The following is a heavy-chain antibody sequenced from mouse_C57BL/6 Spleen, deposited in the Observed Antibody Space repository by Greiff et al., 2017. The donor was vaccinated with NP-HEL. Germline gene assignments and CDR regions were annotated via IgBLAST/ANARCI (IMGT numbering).Heavy chain of an antibody. CDR3: TTSRPYYDY. Sequence: VQLKQSGAELVRPGASVKLSCTASGFNIKDDYMHWVKQRPEQGLEWIGWIDPENGDTEYASKFQGKATITADTSSNTAYLQLSSLTSEDTAVYYCTTSRPYYDYWGQGTTLTVSS. J-gene: IGHJ2*01. V-gene: IGHV14-4*01. CDR1: GFNIKDDY. CDR2: IDPENGDT.